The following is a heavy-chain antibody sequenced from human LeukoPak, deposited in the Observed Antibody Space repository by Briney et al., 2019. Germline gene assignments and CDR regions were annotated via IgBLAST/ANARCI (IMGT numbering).Heavy chain of an antibody. J-gene: IGHJ4*02. CDR3: AKTTAGYSSGRFPGWPVDY. D-gene: IGHD6-19*01. Sequence: GGSLRLSCAASGFTFSDYYMSWIRQAPGKGLEWVSAISGSAGSTYYADSVKGRFTISRDNSKNTVYLQMSSLTTEDTAVYYCAKTTAGYSSGRFPGWPVDYWGQGTLVSVSS. CDR1: GFTFSDYY. CDR2: ISGSAGST. V-gene: IGHV3-23*01.